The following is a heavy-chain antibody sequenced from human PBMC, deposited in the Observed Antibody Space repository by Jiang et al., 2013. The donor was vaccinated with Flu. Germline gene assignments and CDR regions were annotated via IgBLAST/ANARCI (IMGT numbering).Heavy chain of an antibody. Sequence: VQLLESGGGVVQPGRSLRLSCAVSGFSLKSHGMHWIRQAPGKGLEWVAVISYDSTNKYYADSVKGRFTISRDNSRNTLFLQMNSLRDNDTAVYYCVRDHDWLLYNDYWGQGTLVTVSA. V-gene: IGHV3-30*06. J-gene: IGHJ4*02. CDR1: GFSLKSHG. D-gene: IGHD3-9*01. CDR3: VRDHDWLLYNDY. CDR2: ISYDSTNK.